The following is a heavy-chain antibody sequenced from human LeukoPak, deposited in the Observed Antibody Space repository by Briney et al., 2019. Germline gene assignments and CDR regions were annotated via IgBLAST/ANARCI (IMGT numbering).Heavy chain of an antibody. Sequence: PGGSLRLSCAASGFTFSSYSMNWVRQAPGKGLEWVSSISSSSSYIYYADSVKGRFTISRDNAKNSLYLQMNSLRAEDTVVYYCARDRRLVAVAGTGIGYWGQGTLVTVSS. CDR3: ARDRRLVAVAGTGIGY. CDR2: ISSSSSYI. D-gene: IGHD6-19*01. CDR1: GFTFSSYS. J-gene: IGHJ4*02. V-gene: IGHV3-21*01.